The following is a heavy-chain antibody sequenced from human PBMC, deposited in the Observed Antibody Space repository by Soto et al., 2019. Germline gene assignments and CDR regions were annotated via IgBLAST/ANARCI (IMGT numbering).Heavy chain of an antibody. V-gene: IGHV3-23*01. CDR2: VSGSGAKT. J-gene: IGHJ6*02. CDR3: TRDWTGNTCPCMDV. CDR1: GFTFSTYA. D-gene: IGHD2-8*02. Sequence: EVQLLESGGGLVQPGGSLRLSCTASGFTFSTYAMTWVRQAPGKGLEWVSPVSGSGAKTYYADSVRGRFTISRDNSRATLYLQMNSLTDEDTATYYCTRDWTGNTCPCMDVWGQGTKVTVSS.